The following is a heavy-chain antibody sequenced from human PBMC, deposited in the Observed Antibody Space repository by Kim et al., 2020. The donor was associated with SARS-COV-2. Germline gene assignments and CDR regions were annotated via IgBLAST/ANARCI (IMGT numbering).Heavy chain of an antibody. Sequence: SETLSLTCAVSGGSISSSNWWSWVRQPPGKGLEWIGELYHSGSTNYNPSLTSRVTISVDKSKNQFSLKLSSVTAADTAVYYCARERDRLDSGSYRPKTTQTKRPGYYYGMDVWGQGTTVTVSS. V-gene: IGHV4-4*02. CDR1: GGSISSSNW. J-gene: IGHJ6*02. D-gene: IGHD1-26*01. CDR2: LYHSGST. CDR3: ARERDRLDSGSYRPKTTQTKRPGYYYGMDV.